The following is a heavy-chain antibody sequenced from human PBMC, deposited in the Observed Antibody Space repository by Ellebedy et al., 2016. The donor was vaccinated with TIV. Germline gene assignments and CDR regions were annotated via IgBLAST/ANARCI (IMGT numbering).Heavy chain of an antibody. CDR2: IYYSGST. V-gene: IGHV4-30-4*01. Sequence: SETLSLTXTVSGGSISSGDYYWSWIRQPPGKGLEWIGYIYYSGSTYYNPSLKSRVTISVDTSKNQFSLKLSSVTAADTAVYYCAREGFGEGGYYGMDVWGQGTTVTVSS. J-gene: IGHJ6*02. D-gene: IGHD3-10*01. CDR1: GGSISSGDYY. CDR3: AREGFGEGGYYGMDV.